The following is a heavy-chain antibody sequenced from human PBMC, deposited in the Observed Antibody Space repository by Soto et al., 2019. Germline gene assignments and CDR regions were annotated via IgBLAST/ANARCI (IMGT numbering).Heavy chain of an antibody. CDR3: ARERGSGWTFDY. CDR2: ISSSSTI. J-gene: IGHJ4*02. D-gene: IGHD6-19*01. V-gene: IGHV3-48*01. Sequence: GGSLRLSCAASGFTFSTYSMNWVRQAPGKGLEWVSSISSSSTIYYADSVKGRFTISRDNVQNSLYLQMHSLRAEDAAVYYCARERGSGWTFDYWGQGTLVTVSS. CDR1: GFTFSTYS.